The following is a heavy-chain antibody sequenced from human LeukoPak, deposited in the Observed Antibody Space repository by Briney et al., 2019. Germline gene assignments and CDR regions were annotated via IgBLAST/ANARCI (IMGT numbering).Heavy chain of an antibody. V-gene: IGHV4-59*01. J-gene: IGHJ4*02. D-gene: IGHD3-9*01. Sequence: SETLSLTCRVSLGSLSSYYWSWVRQPPGTRLECIGYIYYSGSTNYNPSLKSRVTTSVDTSKNQFSLNLSSVTAADTAVYYCARGLTIYDILTAYYTFPYFDYWGQGTLVTVSS. CDR2: IYYSGST. CDR1: LGSLSSYY. CDR3: ARGLTIYDILTAYYTFPYFDY.